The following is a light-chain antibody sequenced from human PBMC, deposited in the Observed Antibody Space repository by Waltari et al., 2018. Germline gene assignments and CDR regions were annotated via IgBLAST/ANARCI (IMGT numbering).Light chain of an antibody. J-gene: IGKJ3*01. CDR1: LSILHSSQNKNY. V-gene: IGKV4-1*01. CDR2: AAS. CDR3: QQYFSSPLS. Sequence: DVVMTQSPDSLSVCLGERATINCKSSLSILHSSQNKNYLAWYQQKSGQSPKLLIYAASTRESGVPDRFSGSGSGTDFTLTISGLQAVDVAVYYCQQYFSSPLSFGPGTKVDIK.